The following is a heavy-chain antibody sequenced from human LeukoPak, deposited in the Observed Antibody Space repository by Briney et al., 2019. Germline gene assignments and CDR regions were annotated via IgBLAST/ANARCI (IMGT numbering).Heavy chain of an antibody. D-gene: IGHD3-22*01. V-gene: IGHV3-7*01. J-gene: IGHJ5*02. CDR3: AQGHVDSSGYYYVPNWFDP. Sequence: GGPLRLSCTASGFTFSSYWMSWVRQAPGKGLEWVANIKQDGSAKYYVDSVKDRFTISRDNAKNSLYLQMNSLRAEDTAVYYCAQGHVDSSGYYYVPNWFDPWGQGTLVIVSS. CDR2: IKQDGSAK. CDR1: GFTFSSYW.